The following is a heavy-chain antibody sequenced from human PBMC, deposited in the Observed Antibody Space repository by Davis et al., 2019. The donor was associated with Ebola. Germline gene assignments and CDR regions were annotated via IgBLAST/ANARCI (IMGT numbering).Heavy chain of an antibody. D-gene: IGHD2-2*01. Sequence: GESLKISCAASGFTFSSYAMSWVRQAPGKGLEWVSAISGSGGSTYYADSVKGRFTISRDNSKNTLYLQMNSLRAEDTAVYYCAKDGKFVVVGERSFDPWGQGTLVTVSS. J-gene: IGHJ5*02. CDR3: AKDGKFVVVGERSFDP. V-gene: IGHV3-23*01. CDR1: GFTFSSYA. CDR2: ISGSGGST.